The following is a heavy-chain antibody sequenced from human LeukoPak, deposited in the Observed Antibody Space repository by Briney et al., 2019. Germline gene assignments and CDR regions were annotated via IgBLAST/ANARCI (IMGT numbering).Heavy chain of an antibody. CDR3: ARESLDGGDYLDY. CDR1: GYTFTGYY. J-gene: IGHJ4*02. Sequence: GASVKVSFKASGYTFTGYYMHWVRQAPGQGLEWMGWINPNSGGTNYAQKFQGRVTMTRDTSISTAYMELSRLRSGDTAVYYCARESLDGGDYLDYWGQGTLVTVSS. CDR2: INPNSGGT. V-gene: IGHV1-2*02. D-gene: IGHD3-3*01.